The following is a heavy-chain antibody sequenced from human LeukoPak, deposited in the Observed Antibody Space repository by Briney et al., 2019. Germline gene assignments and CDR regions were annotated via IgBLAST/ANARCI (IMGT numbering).Heavy chain of an antibody. CDR3: AKSGYNRFDY. CDR2: FSVSGGIT. J-gene: IGHJ4*02. Sequence: GGSLRLSCAASGFTLSSYAMSWVRQAPGKGLEWVSGFSVSGGITFYADSVRGRFTISRDNSKNTLYLQMSSLRAEDTAVYYCAKSGYNRFDYWGQGILVTVSS. CDR1: GFTLSSYA. D-gene: IGHD5-24*01. V-gene: IGHV3-23*01.